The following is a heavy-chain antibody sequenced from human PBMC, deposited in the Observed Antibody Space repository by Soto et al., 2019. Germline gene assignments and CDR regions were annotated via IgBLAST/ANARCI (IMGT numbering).Heavy chain of an antibody. V-gene: IGHV4-31*03. J-gene: IGHJ5*02. CDR3: VRDRALDSSGHWFDT. D-gene: IGHD6-19*01. Sequence: PSETLSLTCTVSGRSVSSGGYYWTCIRQHPGRGLEWIGYIYHIGSPYYNPSLESRVTISLDTSKNQFSLNLTSVTAADTAIYYCVRDRALDSSGHWFDTWGQGTLVTVS. CDR1: GRSVSSGGYY. CDR2: IYHIGSP.